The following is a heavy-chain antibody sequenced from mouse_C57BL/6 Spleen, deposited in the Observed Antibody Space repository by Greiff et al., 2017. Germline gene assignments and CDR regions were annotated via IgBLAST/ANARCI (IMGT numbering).Heavy chain of an antibody. V-gene: IGHV1-9*01. CDR1: GYTFTGYW. D-gene: IGHD2-2*01. Sequence: VQLVESGAELMKPGASVKLSCKATGYTFTGYWIEWVKQRPGHGLEWIGEILPGSGSINYNEKLKGKATFNAATSSTTAYMQLSSLTTEDSAIYYCARDYYGYDEGYWYFDVWGTGTTVTVSS. J-gene: IGHJ1*03. CDR2: ILPGSGSI. CDR3: ARDYYGYDEGYWYFDV.